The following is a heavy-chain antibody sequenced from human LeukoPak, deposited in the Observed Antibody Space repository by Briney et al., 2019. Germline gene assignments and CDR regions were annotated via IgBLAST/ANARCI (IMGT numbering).Heavy chain of an antibody. J-gene: IGHJ5*02. D-gene: IGHD5-18*01. Sequence: NPSETLSLTCTVSGGSISSSSYYWGWIRQPPGKGLEWIGSIYYSGSTYYNPSLKSRVTISVDTSKNQFSLKLSSVTAADTSVYYCGYSYGLNWFDPWGQGTLVTVSS. V-gene: IGHV4-39*07. CDR3: GYSYGLNWFDP. CDR1: GGSISSSSYY. CDR2: IYYSGST.